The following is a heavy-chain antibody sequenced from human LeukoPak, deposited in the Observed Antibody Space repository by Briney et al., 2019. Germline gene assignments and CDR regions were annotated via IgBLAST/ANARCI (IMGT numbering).Heavy chain of an antibody. V-gene: IGHV3-48*03. J-gene: IGHJ4*02. Sequence: GGSLRLSCAASGFTFSNYEMNWVRQAPGKGLEWVSYISSSANIIYYAGSVKGRFTISRDNAKNSLYLQMNSLRAEDTAVYYCAREGCSSTSCYDYWGQGTLVTVSS. CDR2: ISSSANII. D-gene: IGHD2-2*01. CDR1: GFTFSNYE. CDR3: AREGCSSTSCYDY.